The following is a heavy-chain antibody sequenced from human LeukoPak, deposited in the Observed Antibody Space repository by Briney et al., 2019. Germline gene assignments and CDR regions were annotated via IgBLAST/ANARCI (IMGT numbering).Heavy chain of an antibody. V-gene: IGHV4-31*03. CDR3: ARGANDGYGGYMDV. CDR2: IYNSGST. J-gene: IGHJ6*03. D-gene: IGHD5-24*01. CDR1: GDSIPSAGYF. Sequence: PSETLSLTCTVSGDSIPSAGYFWNWIRQHPGKGLEWIGYIYNSGSTSYNPSLKSRISISIDTSKNQFSLRLSSVTAADTAVYYCARGANDGYGGYMDVWGQGTTVTVSS.